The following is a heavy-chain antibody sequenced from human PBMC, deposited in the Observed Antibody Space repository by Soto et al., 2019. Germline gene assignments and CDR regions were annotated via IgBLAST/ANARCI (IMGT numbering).Heavy chain of an antibody. V-gene: IGHV3-7*01. CDR1: AFTFSSYC. D-gene: IGHD3-3*01. Sequence: PGGSLRLSCAASAFTFSSYCMSWVRQAPGKGLEWVANIKQDGSEKYYVDSVKGRLTISRDNAKNSLYLQMNSLRLEDTAVYYCARDRDITLFGVVISYYFDYWGQGTLVTVSS. CDR2: IKQDGSEK. J-gene: IGHJ4*02. CDR3: ARDRDITLFGVVISYYFDY.